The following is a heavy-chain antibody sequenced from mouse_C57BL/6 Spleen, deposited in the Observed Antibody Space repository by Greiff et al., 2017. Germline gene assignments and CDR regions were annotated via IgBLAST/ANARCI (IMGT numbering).Heavy chain of an antibody. CDR3: ARRLTQLTEDAMDY. Sequence: EVKLVESGGGLVKPGGSLKLSCAASGFTFSDYGMHWVRQAPEKGLEWVAYISSGSSTLYYADTVKGRFTISSDNAKNTLFLPMTSLRSEDTAMYYCARRLTQLTEDAMDYWGQGTSVTVSS. CDR1: GFTFSDYG. J-gene: IGHJ4*01. D-gene: IGHD4-1*01. V-gene: IGHV5-17*01. CDR2: ISSGSSTL.